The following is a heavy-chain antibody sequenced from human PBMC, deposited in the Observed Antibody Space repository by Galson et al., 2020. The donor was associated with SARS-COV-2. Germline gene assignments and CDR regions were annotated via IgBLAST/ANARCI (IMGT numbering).Heavy chain of an antibody. Sequence: AVKVPCKGSGGIFNTYAINWVRQAPGQGLEWKGGIIPIFSAATYAQTFQGRVTITADESTSTAYMELSSLRPDDTAVYYCARARGFTYGFSPLALEIWGPGTTVTVFS. CDR1: GGIFNTYA. D-gene: IGHD5-18*01. J-gene: IGHJ3*02. V-gene: IGHV1-69*13. CDR2: IIPIFSAA. CDR3: ARARGFTYGFSPLALEI.